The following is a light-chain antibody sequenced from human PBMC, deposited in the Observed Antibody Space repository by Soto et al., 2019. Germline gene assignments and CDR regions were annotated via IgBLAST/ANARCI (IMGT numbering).Light chain of an antibody. CDR3: LQYHNLWA. Sequence: IVITQSPATLSVSPGARATLSCRASQNIYSNIAWYQQRPGQAPRLLIYRASTRATGVPARFSASGSGTEFTLPISSLQSEDFTVDACLQYHNLWAFGPGTKVDIK. CDR1: QNIYSN. V-gene: IGKV3-15*01. CDR2: RAS. J-gene: IGKJ1*01.